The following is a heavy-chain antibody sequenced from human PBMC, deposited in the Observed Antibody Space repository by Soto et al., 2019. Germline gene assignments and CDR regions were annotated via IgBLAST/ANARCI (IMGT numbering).Heavy chain of an antibody. Sequence: PETLSLSCTVSGGSISSYYWSWIRQPPGKGLEWIGYIYYSGSTNYNPSLKSRVTISVDTSKNQFSLKLSSVTAADTAVYYCARAKNYYGSGRALDYWGQGTLVTVSS. CDR3: ARAKNYYGSGRALDY. J-gene: IGHJ4*02. V-gene: IGHV4-59*01. D-gene: IGHD3-10*01. CDR2: IYYSGST. CDR1: GGSISSYY.